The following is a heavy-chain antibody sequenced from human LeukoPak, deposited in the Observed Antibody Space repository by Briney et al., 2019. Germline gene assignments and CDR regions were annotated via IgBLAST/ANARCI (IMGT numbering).Heavy chain of an antibody. CDR3: ARDHQGTAAGFAP. V-gene: IGHV4-59*01. Sequence: SETLSLTCTVSGGSITSTYYWTWIRQPPGKGLEWIGYISYSGSTNYNPSLQSRVTLSIDTSKNQFSLKLSSVTAADTAVYYCARDHQGTAAGFAPWGQGTLATVSS. D-gene: IGHD6-13*01. J-gene: IGHJ5*02. CDR2: ISYSGST. CDR1: GGSITSTYY.